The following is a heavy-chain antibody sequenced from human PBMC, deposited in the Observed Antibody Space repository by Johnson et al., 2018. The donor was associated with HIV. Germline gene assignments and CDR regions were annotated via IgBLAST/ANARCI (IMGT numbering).Heavy chain of an antibody. Sequence: QVQLVESGGGLVKPGGSLRLSCATSGFTFSDYYMTWIRQAPGKGLEWVSYISSRSGITIYYADSVRGRFTISRDNAKNSLYLQMNILRAEDTAVYYCARDRALSHPGGAFDIWGRGTVVTVSS. J-gene: IGHJ3*02. CDR1: GFTFSDYY. V-gene: IGHV3-11*04. D-gene: IGHD2/OR15-2a*01. CDR2: ISSRSGITI. CDR3: ARDRALSHPGGAFDI.